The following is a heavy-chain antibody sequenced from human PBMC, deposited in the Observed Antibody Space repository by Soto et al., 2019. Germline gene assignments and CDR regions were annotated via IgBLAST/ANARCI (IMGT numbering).Heavy chain of an antibody. Sequence: GASVKVSWKASGYIFTAYSMHWVRQAPGQGLEWVGWFNPNSGDTIYAQKFQGRVTLTGDTSIGTAYMELYSLTSDDTAVYYCAREASAVISLDYWGQGTLVTVSS. CDR1: GYIFTAYS. J-gene: IGHJ4*02. CDR2: FNPNSGDT. CDR3: AREASAVISLDY. V-gene: IGHV1-2*02. D-gene: IGHD6-19*01.